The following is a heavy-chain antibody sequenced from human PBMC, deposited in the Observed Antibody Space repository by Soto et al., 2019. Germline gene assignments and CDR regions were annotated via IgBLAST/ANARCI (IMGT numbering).Heavy chain of an antibody. J-gene: IGHJ4*02. CDR3: VCLGYGDHRTAIPNTPTWRIFDY. D-gene: IGHD2-21*02. CDR2: IYYSGST. Sequence: QVQLQESGPGLVKPSQTLSLTCTVSGGSISSGGYYWSWIRQHPGKGLEWIGYIYYSGSTYYNPSLKSRVTISVDTSKIQFSLKLSSVTAADTAVYYCVCLGYGDHRTAIPNTPTWRIFDYWRQGTLVTVSS. V-gene: IGHV4-31*03. CDR1: GGSISSGGYY.